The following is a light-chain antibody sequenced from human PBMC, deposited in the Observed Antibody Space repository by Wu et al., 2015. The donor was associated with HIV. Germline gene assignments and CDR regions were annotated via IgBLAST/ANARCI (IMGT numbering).Light chain of an antibody. CDR1: ESVSSN. Sequence: ETVMTQSPATLSVSPGERATLSCRATESVSSNLAWYQQKPGQRPRLLIYSASTRATGVPARFSDGGSGTEFTLTISSVQSEDFALYYCQQYNNWPPLTFGGGTKVEIK. CDR2: SAS. J-gene: IGKJ4*01. CDR3: QQYNNWPPLT. V-gene: IGKV3-15*01.